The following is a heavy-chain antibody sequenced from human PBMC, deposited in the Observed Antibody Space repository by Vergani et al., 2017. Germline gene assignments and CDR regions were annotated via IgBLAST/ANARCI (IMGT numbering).Heavy chain of an antibody. J-gene: IGHJ3*02. V-gene: IGHV3-11*04. D-gene: IGHD3-9*01. CDR1: GFTFSDYY. CDR2: ISSSGSTI. Sequence: QVQLVESGGGLVKPGGSLRLSCAASGFTFSDYYMSWIRQAPGKGLEWVSYISSSGSTIYYADSVKGRFTISRDNAKNSLYLQMNSPRAEDTAVYYCARDWPHYDILTGGDAFDIWGQGTMVTVSS. CDR3: ARDWPHYDILTGGDAFDI.